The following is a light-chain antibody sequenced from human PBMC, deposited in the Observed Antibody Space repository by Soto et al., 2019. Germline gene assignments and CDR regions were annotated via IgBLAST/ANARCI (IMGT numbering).Light chain of an antibody. Sequence: EIVLTQSPGTLSLSPGDTATLSCRASQSVTNYLAWYQQKPGQAPRLLIYAASTRATGIPDRFSGSGSDTDFTLTISRLETEDFAVYYCQQYHRSPRTFGQGTKVEVK. CDR2: AAS. CDR3: QQYHRSPRT. CDR1: QSVTNY. J-gene: IGKJ1*01. V-gene: IGKV3-20*01.